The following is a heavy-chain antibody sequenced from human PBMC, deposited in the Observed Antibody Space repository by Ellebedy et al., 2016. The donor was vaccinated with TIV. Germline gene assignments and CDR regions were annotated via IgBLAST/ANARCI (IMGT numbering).Heavy chain of an antibody. Sequence: ASVKVSCKASGYTFTGYHIHWVRQAPGQGLEWMGIINPSGGSTTYAQKFQGRASLTRDTSTGTVYMELTSLRSEDTAVYYCARSFGDSDYWGQGTLVTVSS. J-gene: IGHJ4*02. D-gene: IGHD2-15*01. CDR1: GYTFTGYH. CDR2: INPSGGST. V-gene: IGHV1-46*01. CDR3: ARSFGDSDY.